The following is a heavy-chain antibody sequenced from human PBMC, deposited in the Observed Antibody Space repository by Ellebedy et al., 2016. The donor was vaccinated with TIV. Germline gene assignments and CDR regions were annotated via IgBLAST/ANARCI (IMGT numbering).Heavy chain of an antibody. CDR3: ARQATNTWYLDY. J-gene: IGHJ4*02. Sequence: PGGSLRLSCAASEFTFSNYWMSWVRQAPGKGLEWVGNINQDGSEKLYVDSVRGRFTITRDNAKNSVFLQMNSLRAENTAVYYCARQATNTWYLDYWGQGSLVTVSS. CDR2: INQDGSEK. CDR1: EFTFSNYW. V-gene: IGHV3-7*03. D-gene: IGHD2-8*01.